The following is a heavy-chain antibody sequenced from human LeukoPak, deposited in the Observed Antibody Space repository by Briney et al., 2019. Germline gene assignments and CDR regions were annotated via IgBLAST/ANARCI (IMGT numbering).Heavy chain of an antibody. J-gene: IGHJ4*02. CDR1: GVSISIYY. Sequence: SETLSLTCTVSGVSISIYYWSWIRQPPGKGLEWIGYIYNSGSTSYNPSLKSRATISADTSKNQFSLKLSSVTAADTAVYYCVRDRELNXWGXGTLVTVS. D-gene: IGHD1-7*01. V-gene: IGHV4-59*01. CDR2: IYNSGST. CDR3: VRDRELNX.